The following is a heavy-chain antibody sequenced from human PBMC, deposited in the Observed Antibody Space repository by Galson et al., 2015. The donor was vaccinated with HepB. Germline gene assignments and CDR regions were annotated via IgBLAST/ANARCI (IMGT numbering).Heavy chain of an antibody. Sequence: SLRLSRAASGFTLRSYVMRWVRQAPGKGLEWVSGIGGSGGTTYYADSVKGRFAISRDSSKNTLYLQMNSLSAADSAVYYCARTTSLRYDAFDIWGQGTMVTVSS. V-gene: IGHV3-23*01. CDR3: ARTTSLRYDAFDI. CDR2: IGGSGGTT. J-gene: IGHJ3*02. D-gene: IGHD2-2*02. CDR1: GFTLRSYV.